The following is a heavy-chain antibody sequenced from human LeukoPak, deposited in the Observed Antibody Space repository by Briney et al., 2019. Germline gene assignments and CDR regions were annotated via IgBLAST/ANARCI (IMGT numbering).Heavy chain of an antibody. CDR3: ARARSVTSYYYYYYMDV. V-gene: IGHV4-34*01. CDR1: GGSFSGYY. CDR2: INHSGST. D-gene: IGHD4-17*01. J-gene: IGHJ6*03. Sequence: SETLSLTCAVYGGSFSGYYWSWIRQPPGKGLEWIGEINHSGSTNYNPSLKSRVTISVDTSKNQFSLKLSSMTAADTAVYYCARARSVTSYYYYYYMDVWGKGTTVTVSS.